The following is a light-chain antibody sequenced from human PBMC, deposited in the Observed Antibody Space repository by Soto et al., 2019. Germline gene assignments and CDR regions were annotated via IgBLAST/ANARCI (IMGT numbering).Light chain of an antibody. J-gene: IGLJ2*01. CDR3: QAWDSSTVV. Sequence: SYELTQPTSVSVSPGQTARITCSGDKLGDKYACWYQQKPGQSPVLVIYQDSKRPSGIPERFSGSNSGNTATLTISGTQAMDEADYYCQAWDSSTVVFGGGTQLTVL. CDR1: KLGDKY. V-gene: IGLV3-1*01. CDR2: QDS.